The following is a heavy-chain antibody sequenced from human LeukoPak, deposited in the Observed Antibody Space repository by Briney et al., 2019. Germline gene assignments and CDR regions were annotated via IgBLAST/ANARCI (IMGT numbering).Heavy chain of an antibody. CDR1: GYTFTGYY. D-gene: IGHD3-22*01. Sequence: VASVKVSCKASGYTFTGYYMHWVRQAPGQGLEWMGWINPNSGGTNYAQKFQGRVTMTRDTSISTAYMELSRLRSDDTAVYYCARDYYDSSGYYLTDYWGQGTLVTVSS. J-gene: IGHJ4*02. CDR3: ARDYYDSSGYYLTDY. V-gene: IGHV1-2*02. CDR2: INPNSGGT.